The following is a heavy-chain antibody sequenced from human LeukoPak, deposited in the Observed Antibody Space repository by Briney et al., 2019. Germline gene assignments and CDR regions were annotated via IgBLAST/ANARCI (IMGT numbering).Heavy chain of an antibody. CDR3: ARGDRLNWNYPFDY. CDR2: ISAYNGNT. Sequence: GASVKVSCKASGYSFTSYGISWVRQAPGQGLEWMGWISAYNGNTNYAQKLQGRVTMTTDTSTSTAYMELRSLRSDDTAVYYCARGDRLNWNYPFDYWGQGTLVTVSS. CDR1: GYSFTSYG. V-gene: IGHV1-18*01. J-gene: IGHJ4*02. D-gene: IGHD1-7*01.